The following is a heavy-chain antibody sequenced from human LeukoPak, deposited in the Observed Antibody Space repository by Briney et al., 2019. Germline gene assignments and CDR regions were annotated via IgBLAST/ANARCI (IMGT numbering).Heavy chain of an antibody. CDR2: ITPSDGA. D-gene: IGHD4-17*01. CDR1: GYTFTAYA. V-gene: IGHV1-2*02. Sequence: ASVKVSCKASGYTFTAYAMHWVRQAPGQGLEWVGWITPSDGANYAQKFQGRVTMTRDTSMSTAYMDLNRLTSDDTAVYFCARDRYGDGFAYFDYWGQGTLVTVSS. CDR3: ARDRYGDGFAYFDY. J-gene: IGHJ4*02.